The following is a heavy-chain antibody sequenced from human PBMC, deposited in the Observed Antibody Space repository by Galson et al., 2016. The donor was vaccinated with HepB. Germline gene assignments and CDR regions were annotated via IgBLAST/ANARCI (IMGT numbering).Heavy chain of an antibody. Sequence: SETLSLTCTVSGDSMFSYYWNWIRQSPGKGLEWIGYIYYIGDTNYNPSPKSRVNISIDTSKSQVSLMLTSMTPADTAIYYCARTYGRLRPFDQWGQGTLVTVSS. CDR1: GDSMFSYY. V-gene: IGHV4-59*01. CDR3: ARTYGRLRPFDQ. J-gene: IGHJ4*02. CDR2: IYYIGDT. D-gene: IGHD4-17*01.